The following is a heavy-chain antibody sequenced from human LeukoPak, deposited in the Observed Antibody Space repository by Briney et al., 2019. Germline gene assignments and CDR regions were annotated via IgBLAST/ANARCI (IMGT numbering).Heavy chain of an antibody. J-gene: IGHJ3*02. CDR1: GGTFSSYA. Sequence: SVTVSYLASGGTFSSYALRWVRQAPGKGLEWVGRIIPILDMANYAQKFQGRVTITADKSTSTAYMELSSLRSEDTAVYYCARGGSTSTAGAFDIWGQGTMVTVSS. CDR3: ARGGSTSTAGAFDI. CDR2: IIPILDMA. V-gene: IGHV1-69*04. D-gene: IGHD2-15*01.